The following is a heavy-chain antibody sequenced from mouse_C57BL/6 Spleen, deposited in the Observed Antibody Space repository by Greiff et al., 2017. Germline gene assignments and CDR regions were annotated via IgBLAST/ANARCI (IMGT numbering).Heavy chain of an antibody. CDR2: IDPSDSDT. CDR1: GYTFTSYW. J-gene: IGHJ3*01. V-gene: IGHV1-52*01. CDR3: ARGGNGAWFAY. Sequence: VQLQQPGAELVRPGSSVKLSCKASGYTFTSYWMHWVKQRPIQGLEWIGNIDPSDSDTHYNHKFKDKATLTVDKSSSTAYMQLSSLTSEDSAVYDSARGGNGAWFAYWGHGTLVSVAA.